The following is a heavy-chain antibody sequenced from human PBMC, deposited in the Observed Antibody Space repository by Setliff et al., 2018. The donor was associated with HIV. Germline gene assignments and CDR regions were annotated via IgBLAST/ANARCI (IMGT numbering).Heavy chain of an antibody. J-gene: IGHJ4*02. D-gene: IGHD3-22*01. V-gene: IGHV4-4*09. CDR3: ARVAHFYDGSGYLKY. Sequence: PSETLSLTCTVSGGSLSGHSWSWIRQPPGKGLEWIGYIFSSGRSNYNPSLRSRVTLSVDTSKNQFSLKVTSVTAADTAMYYCARVAHFYDGSGYLKYWGQGSQVTVSS. CDR1: GGSLSGHS. CDR2: IFSSGRS.